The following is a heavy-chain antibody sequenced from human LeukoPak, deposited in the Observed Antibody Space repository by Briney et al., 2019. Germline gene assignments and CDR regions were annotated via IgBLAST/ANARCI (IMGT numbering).Heavy chain of an antibody. J-gene: IGHJ4*02. CDR2: ISSNGGST. Sequence: QTGGSLRLSCAASGFTFSSYGMHWVRQAPGKGLEYVSAISSNGGSTYYANSVKGRFTISRDNSKNTLYLQMGSLRAEDMAVYYCARGDSGSSDYWGQGTLVTVSS. V-gene: IGHV3-64*01. CDR1: GFTFSSYG. CDR3: ARGDSGSSDY. D-gene: IGHD1-26*01.